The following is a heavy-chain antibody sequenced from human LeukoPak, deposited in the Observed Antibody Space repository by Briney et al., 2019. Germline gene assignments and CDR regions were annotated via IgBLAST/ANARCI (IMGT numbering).Heavy chain of an antibody. CDR2: IWYDGSNK. J-gene: IGHJ4*02. V-gene: IGHV3-33*06. Sequence: GGSLRLSCAASGFTFSSYGMHWVRQAPGKGLEWVAVIWYDGSNKYYADSVKGRFTISGDNSKNTLYLQMNSLRAEDTAVYYCAKDSGSYAPLYYFDYWGQGTLVTVSS. D-gene: IGHD1-26*01. CDR1: GFTFSSYG. CDR3: AKDSGSYAPLYYFDY.